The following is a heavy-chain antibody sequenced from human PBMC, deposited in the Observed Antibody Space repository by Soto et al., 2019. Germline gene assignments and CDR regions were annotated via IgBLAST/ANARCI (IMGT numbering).Heavy chain of an antibody. V-gene: IGHV4-59*11. CDR1: RSSIRLHC. D-gene: IGHD5-18*01. Sequence: SFTGTDSRSSIRLHCVSCIRQPPGKGLEWIGYIYYSGSTNYNPSLKSRVTISVDTSKNQFSLKLSSVTAADTAVYYCARHTDMVPYYLNYWGQATRVNVS. CDR3: ARHTDMVPYYLNY. J-gene: IGHJ4*02. CDR2: IYYSGST.